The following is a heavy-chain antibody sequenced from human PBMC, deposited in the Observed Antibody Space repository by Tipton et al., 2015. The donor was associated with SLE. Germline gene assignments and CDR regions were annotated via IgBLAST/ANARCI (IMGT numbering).Heavy chain of an antibody. CDR2: ISGSGGST. J-gene: IGHJ4*02. CDR3: AKDIVVVVYYFDY. V-gene: IGHV3-23*04. D-gene: IGHD2-15*01. CDR1: GFTFSSYA. Sequence: QLVQSGGGVVQPGTSLRLSCAASGFTFSSYAMSWVRQAPGKGLEWVSAISGSGGSTYYADSVKGRFTTSRDNSKNTLYLQMNSLRAEDTAVYYCAKDIVVVVYYFDYWGQGTLVTVSS.